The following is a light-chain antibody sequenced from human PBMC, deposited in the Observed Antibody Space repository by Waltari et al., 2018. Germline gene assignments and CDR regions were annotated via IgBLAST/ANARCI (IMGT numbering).Light chain of an antibody. CDR3: LVYMGSGIWV. J-gene: IGLJ3*02. V-gene: IGLV8-61*01. Sequence: QTVVTQEPSLSVSPGGXXXXXXXXSSGSLSSTSYVSSYQQTPGPPPRTLMYKANFPSSGVPYVVSCSSLGNKASLTITGAQADDESDYYCLVYMGSGIWVFGGGTKLTVL. CDR2: KAN. CDR1: SGSLSSTSY.